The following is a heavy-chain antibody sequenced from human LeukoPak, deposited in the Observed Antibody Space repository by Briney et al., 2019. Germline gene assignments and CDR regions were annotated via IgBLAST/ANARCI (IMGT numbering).Heavy chain of an antibody. V-gene: IGHV3-30*03. CDR3: ARVPRDRNWNYVGELDY. J-gene: IGHJ4*02. CDR1: GFTFSSYG. CDR2: ISYDGSNK. Sequence: PGGSLRLSCAASGFTFSSYGMHWVRQAPGKGLEWVAVISYDGSNKYYADSVKGRFTISRDNSKNTLYLQMNSLRAEDTAVYYCARVPRDRNWNYVGELDYWGQGTLVTVSS. D-gene: IGHD1-7*01.